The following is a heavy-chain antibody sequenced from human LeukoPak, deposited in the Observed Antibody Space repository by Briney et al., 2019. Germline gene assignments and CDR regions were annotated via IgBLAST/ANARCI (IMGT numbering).Heavy chain of an antibody. Sequence: GGSLRLSCAASGFTFSSYAMSRVRQAPGKGLEWVSAISGSGGSTYYADSVKGRFTISRDNSKNTLYLQMNSLRAEDTAVYYCASTLTYYDFWSGYPVDYWGQGTLVTVSS. CDR3: ASTLTYYDFWSGYPVDY. CDR1: GFTFSSYA. D-gene: IGHD3-3*01. V-gene: IGHV3-23*01. J-gene: IGHJ4*02. CDR2: ISGSGGST.